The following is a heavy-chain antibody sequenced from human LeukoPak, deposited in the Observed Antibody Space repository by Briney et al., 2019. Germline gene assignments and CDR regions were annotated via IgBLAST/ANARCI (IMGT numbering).Heavy chain of an antibody. J-gene: IGHJ4*02. CDR2: IYPADSAT. V-gene: IGHV5-51*01. D-gene: IGHD3-10*01. CDR3: ARQSRDGSKTRGYYFDY. CDR1: GYIFTNYW. Sequence: PGESLSISCQVSGYIFTNYWIGWVRQMPGKGLEWLGIIYPADSATTTSPSLQGQASLSADKSISTVYLQWSSLRASDTAMYYCARQSRDGSKTRGYYFDYWGQGTLVTVSS.